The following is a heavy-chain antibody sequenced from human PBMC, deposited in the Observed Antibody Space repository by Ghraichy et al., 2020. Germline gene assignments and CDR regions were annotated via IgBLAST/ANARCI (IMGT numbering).Heavy chain of an antibody. CDR2: IYYSGST. CDR3: ARRAIFGVVIIRHDAFDI. J-gene: IGHJ3*02. CDR1: GGSISSYY. D-gene: IGHD3-3*01. Sequence: SETLSLTCTVPGGSISSYYWSWIRQPPGKGLEWIGYIYYSGSTNYNPSLKSRVTISVDTSKNQFSLKLSSVTAADTAVYYCARRAIFGVVIIRHDAFDIWSQGTMVTVSS. V-gene: IGHV4-59*08.